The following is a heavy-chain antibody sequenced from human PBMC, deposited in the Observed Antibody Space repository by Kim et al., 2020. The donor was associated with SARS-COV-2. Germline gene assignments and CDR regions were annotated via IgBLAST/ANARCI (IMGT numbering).Heavy chain of an antibody. CDR3: ASDHTPLPPVSRPSYGGNSGY. CDR2: IKQDGSEK. D-gene: IGHD4-17*01. Sequence: GSLRLSCAASGFTFSSYWMSWVRQAPGKGLEWVANIKQDGSEKYYVDSVKGRFTISRDNAKNSLYLQMNSLRAEDTAVYYCASDHTPLPPVSRPSYGGNSGYWGQGTLVTVSS. J-gene: IGHJ4*02. V-gene: IGHV3-7*01. CDR1: GFTFSSYW.